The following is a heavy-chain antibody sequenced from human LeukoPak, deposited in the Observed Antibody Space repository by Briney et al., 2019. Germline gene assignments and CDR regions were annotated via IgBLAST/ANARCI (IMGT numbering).Heavy chain of an antibody. J-gene: IGHJ4*02. CDR1: GGSISSSNW. CDR2: IYHSGST. Sequence: PSETLSLTCAVSGGSISSSNWWSWVRQPPGKGLEWIGEIYHSGSTNYNPSLKSRVTISVDKSKNQFSLKLSSVTAADTAVYYCARGPRETYYYDSSGTPGYFDYWGQGTLVTVSS. V-gene: IGHV4-4*02. D-gene: IGHD3-22*01. CDR3: ARGPRETYYYDSSGTPGYFDY.